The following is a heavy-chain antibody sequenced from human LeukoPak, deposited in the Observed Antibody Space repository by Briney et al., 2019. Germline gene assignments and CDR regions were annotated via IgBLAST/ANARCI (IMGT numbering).Heavy chain of an antibody. Sequence: PGGSLRLSCAASGFTFSSSSISWVRQAPGKGLEWVSAITDAVGSTHYADSVKGRFTISSDNPKNTLYLQMNTLRAEDTAVYYCAVGTTNRCYFYYGMDVWGQGTTVTVSS. CDR1: GFTFSSSS. CDR2: ITDAVGST. V-gene: IGHV3-23*01. CDR3: AVGTTNRCYFYYGMDV. D-gene: IGHD1-26*01. J-gene: IGHJ6*02.